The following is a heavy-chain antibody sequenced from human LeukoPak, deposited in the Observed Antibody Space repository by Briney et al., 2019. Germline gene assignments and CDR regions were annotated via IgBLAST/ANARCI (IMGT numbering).Heavy chain of an antibody. CDR1: GFVLSDYG. CDR3: AKESDSGYHSEGPKT. Sequence: GGPLRLSCTASGFVLSDYGMHWVRQAPGKGLEWVAFVRNDGSNEYYVGSVKGRFTISRDKSKNTLYLQMNSLRAEDTAVYSCAKESDSGYHSEGPKTWGLGTLVTVSS. V-gene: IGHV3-30*02. D-gene: IGHD5-12*01. J-gene: IGHJ5*02. CDR2: VRNDGSNE.